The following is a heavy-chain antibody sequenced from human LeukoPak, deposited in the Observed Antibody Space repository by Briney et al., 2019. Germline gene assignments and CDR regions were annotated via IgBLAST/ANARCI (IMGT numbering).Heavy chain of an antibody. Sequence: GGSLRLSCAVSGFTFKNHWMTWVRQAPGKGLEWVANIKEDGSEKYYVDSVKGRFTISRDNAKNSLYLQMKSLRAEDTAVYYCARGRYYYDSSGYYGAYWGQGTLVTVSS. J-gene: IGHJ4*02. CDR3: ARGRYYYDSSGYYGAY. V-gene: IGHV3-7*05. CDR2: IKEDGSEK. CDR1: GFTFKNHW. D-gene: IGHD3-22*01.